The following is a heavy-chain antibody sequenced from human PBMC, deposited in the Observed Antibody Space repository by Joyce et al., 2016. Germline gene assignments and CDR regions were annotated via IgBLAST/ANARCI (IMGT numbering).Heavy chain of an antibody. Sequence: QLQLQESGPGLVKPSETLSLTCTVSGGSSGSRGYWWGWVRQPPGKGLEWIGIIHYSGTTHYNPSLKSRVTISVDTSKDQFSLKQNSMTAADTAVYYCVRQVASALWYFDLWGRGTLVTVSS. V-gene: IGHV4-39*01. CDR2: IHYSGTT. D-gene: IGHD2-15*01. J-gene: IGHJ2*01. CDR1: GGSSGSRGYW. CDR3: VRQVASALWYFDL.